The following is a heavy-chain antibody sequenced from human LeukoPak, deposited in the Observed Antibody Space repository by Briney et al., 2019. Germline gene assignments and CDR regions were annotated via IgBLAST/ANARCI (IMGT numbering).Heavy chain of an antibody. CDR3: ARDPVPVPGVNFDY. D-gene: IGHD6-19*01. Sequence: SETLSLTCAVSGDSIISNNWWNWVRQPPGKGLERIGQIWHEGRTTYNPSLESRVTMSVDKSNNQFSLDLTSVTAADTAVYYCARDPVPVPGVNFDYWGQGILVTVSS. V-gene: IGHV4-4*02. CDR1: GDSIISNNW. J-gene: IGHJ4*02. CDR2: IWHEGRT.